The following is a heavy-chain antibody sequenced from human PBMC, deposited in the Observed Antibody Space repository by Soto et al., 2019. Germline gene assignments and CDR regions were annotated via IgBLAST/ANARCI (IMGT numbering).Heavy chain of an antibody. CDR1: GFTFSNYW. Sequence: EVQLVESGGGLVQPGGSLRLSCAASGFTFSNYWMYWVRQAPGKGLVWVSRVNNDGTDTTHADSVKGRFTISRDNAENTLYLQMNSPRAEDTAVYYCARGGLHHALDVWGQGSTVTVSS. J-gene: IGHJ6*02. CDR2: VNNDGTDT. CDR3: ARGGLHHALDV. D-gene: IGHD2-21*01. V-gene: IGHV3-74*03.